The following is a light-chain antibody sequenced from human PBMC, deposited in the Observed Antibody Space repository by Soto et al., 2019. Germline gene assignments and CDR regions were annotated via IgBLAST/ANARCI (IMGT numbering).Light chain of an antibody. CDR2: GAS. CDR3: QQYKNWPLT. J-gene: IGKJ4*01. V-gene: IGKV3D-15*01. CDR1: QSVNSN. Sequence: EIVMTQSPATLSVSPGERATLSCRASQSVNSNLAGYQQKPGQAPRLLIYGASTRATAIPARFSGSGSGTEFTLTISSLQSEDFVVYYCQQYKNWPLTFGGGTKVEIK.